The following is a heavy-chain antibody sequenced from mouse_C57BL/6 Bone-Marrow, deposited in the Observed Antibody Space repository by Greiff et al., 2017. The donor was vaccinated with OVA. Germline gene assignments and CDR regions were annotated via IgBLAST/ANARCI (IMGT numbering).Heavy chain of an antibody. Sequence: EVQVVESGGDLVKPGGSLKLSCAASGFTFSSYGMSWVRQTPDKRLEWVATISSGGSYTYSPDSVKGRFTISRDNAKNTLYLQMSSLKSEDTAMYNGARHPVVAVLTRYFDVWGTGTTVTVSS. CDR3: ARHPVVAVLTRYFDV. CDR1: GFTFSSYG. J-gene: IGHJ1*03. CDR2: ISSGGSYT. V-gene: IGHV5-6*01. D-gene: IGHD1-1*01.